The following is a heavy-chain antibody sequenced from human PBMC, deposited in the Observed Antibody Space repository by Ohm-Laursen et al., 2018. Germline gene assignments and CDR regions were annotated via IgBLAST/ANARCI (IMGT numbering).Heavy chain of an antibody. D-gene: IGHD5-24*01. CDR2: IDWDDDK. V-gene: IGHV2-70*11. CDR1: GFSLSSSGMC. CDR3: ARIPPRRRDGSAPFDY. J-gene: IGHJ4*02. Sequence: TQTLTLTCTFSGFSLSSSGMCVNWIRQPPGKALEWLARIDWDDDKYYSTSLKTRLTISKDTSKNQVVLTMTNMEPVDTATYYCARIPPRRRDGSAPFDYWGQGALVTVSS.